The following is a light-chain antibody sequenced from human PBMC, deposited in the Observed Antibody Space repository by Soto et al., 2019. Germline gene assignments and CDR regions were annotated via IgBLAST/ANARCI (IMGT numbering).Light chain of an antibody. CDR1: QTISDW. Sequence: DIQMTQSPSTLSASMGDRVSITCRASQTISDWLAWYQQKPGKAPKLLIYQASSVKSGVPSRFSGSGSGTEFTLTISTLQSDDFATYYCQQYSLYPWTFGQGTKVEI. V-gene: IGKV1-5*03. CDR3: QQYSLYPWT. CDR2: QAS. J-gene: IGKJ1*01.